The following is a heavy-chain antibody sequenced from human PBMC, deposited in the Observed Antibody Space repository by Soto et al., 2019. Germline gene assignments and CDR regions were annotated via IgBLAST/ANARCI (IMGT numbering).Heavy chain of an antibody. CDR1: GFTFSSYW. V-gene: IGHV3-74*01. D-gene: IGHD3-10*01. Sequence: GGSLRRSCAASGFTFSSYWMHWVRQAPGKGMVWVSRINNDGSSISYADSVKGRFTISRANAKNTLYLQMNSLRVEDTAVYYCAKVGYYGSGSLGFDPWRQGTLVTVSS. CDR3: AKVGYYGSGSLGFDP. CDR2: INNDGSSI. J-gene: IGHJ5*02.